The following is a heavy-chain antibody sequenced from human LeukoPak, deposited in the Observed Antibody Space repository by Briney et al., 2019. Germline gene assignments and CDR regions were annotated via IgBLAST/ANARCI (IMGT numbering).Heavy chain of an antibody. CDR3: ASPESIAVAGYFQH. CDR2: IWYDGSKK. D-gene: IGHD6-19*01. J-gene: IGHJ1*01. V-gene: IGHV3-33*01. CDR1: GFTFSSYG. Sequence: PGRSLRLSCAASGFTFSSYGMHWVRQAPGKGLEWVAVIWYDGSKKYHADSVKGRFTISRDNSKNTLYLQMNSLRAEDTAVYYCASPESIAVAGYFQHWGQGTLVTVSS.